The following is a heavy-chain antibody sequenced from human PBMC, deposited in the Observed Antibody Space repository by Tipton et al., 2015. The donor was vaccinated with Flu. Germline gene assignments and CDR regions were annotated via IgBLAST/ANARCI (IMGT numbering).Heavy chain of an antibody. J-gene: IGHJ5*02. D-gene: IGHD4-11*01. CDR2: IHQTGST. CDR3: ARRDYSNYVSEPINWFDP. Sequence: TLSLTCSVSGDSIGTDYYWGWARQPPGKGLERIGIIHQTGSTYLNPSLTRRVTLSVDRSKNQFSLRLTSVTAADTARYYCARRDYSNYVSEPINWFDPWRPPILVTVSS. V-gene: IGHV4-38-2*01. CDR1: GDSIGTDYY.